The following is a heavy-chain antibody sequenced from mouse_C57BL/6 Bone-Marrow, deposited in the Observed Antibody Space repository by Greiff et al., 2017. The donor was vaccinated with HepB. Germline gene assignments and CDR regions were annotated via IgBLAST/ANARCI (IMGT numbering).Heavy chain of an antibody. CDR3: ARWAVVATD. Sequence: VQLQQSGPELVKPGASVKISCKASGYTFTDYYMNWVKQSHGKSLEWIGDINPNNGGTSYNQKFKGKATLTVDKSSSTAYMELRSLTSEDSAVYYCARWAVVATDWGQGTTLTVSS. V-gene: IGHV1-26*01. CDR2: INPNNGGT. J-gene: IGHJ2*01. CDR1: GYTFTDYY. D-gene: IGHD1-1*01.